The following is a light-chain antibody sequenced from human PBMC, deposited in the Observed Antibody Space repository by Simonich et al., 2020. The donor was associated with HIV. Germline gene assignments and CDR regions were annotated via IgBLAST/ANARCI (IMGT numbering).Light chain of an antibody. J-gene: IGKJ1*01. V-gene: IGKV1-12*01. CDR2: TAS. CDR3: QQYYSTPRT. CDR1: QGISSW. Sequence: DIQMTQSPSSVSASVGNRVTITGRASQGISSWLDWYQQKPGKAPKLLIYTASTLQSGVPSRFSGSGSGTDFTLTISSLQPEDFATYYCQQYYSTPRTFGQGTKVEIK.